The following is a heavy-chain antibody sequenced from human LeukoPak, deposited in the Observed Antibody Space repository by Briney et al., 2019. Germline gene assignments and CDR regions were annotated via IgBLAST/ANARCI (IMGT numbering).Heavy chain of an antibody. V-gene: IGHV1-69*05. Sequence: SVKVSCKPSGGSFSTFSFSWVRQAPGQGLEWMGRIIPIFRTSSYAHKFQGRLTIITDDSTGTADLELSSLGSEDTTVYYCATGTPTASHHWGQGTLVPVSS. J-gene: IGHJ5*02. CDR2: IIPIFRTS. D-gene: IGHD1-26*01. CDR1: GGSFSTFS. CDR3: ATGTPTASHH.